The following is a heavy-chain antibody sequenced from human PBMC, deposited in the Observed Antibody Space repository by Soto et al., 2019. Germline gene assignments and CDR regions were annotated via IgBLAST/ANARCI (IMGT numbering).Heavy chain of an antibody. J-gene: IGHJ6*02. V-gene: IGHV1-69*13. CDR1: GGTFRSYA. CDR3: ARMVRVANSYYYYGMDV. D-gene: IGHD3-10*01. CDR2: IIPIFGTA. Sequence: EASVKLSCEASGGTFRSYAISWVRQAPRQGLEWMGGIIPIFGTANYAQKFQGRVTITADESTSTAYMELSSLRSEDTAVYYCARMVRVANSYYYYGMDVWGQGTTVTVSS.